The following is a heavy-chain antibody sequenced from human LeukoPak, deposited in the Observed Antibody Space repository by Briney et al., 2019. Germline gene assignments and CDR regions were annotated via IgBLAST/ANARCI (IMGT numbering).Heavy chain of an antibody. D-gene: IGHD1-1*01. CDR3: KSGGAAPGSFDY. V-gene: IGHV3-7*01. J-gene: IGHJ4*02. Sequence: GGSLRLSCAASGFTFSSYAMSWVRQAPGKGLEWVANIKYDGNEEYYVDSVKGRFTISRDNAKNSLYLQLNSLRVEDTAVYYCKSGGAAPGSFDYWGQGTLVTVSP. CDR2: IKYDGNEE. CDR1: GFTFSSYA.